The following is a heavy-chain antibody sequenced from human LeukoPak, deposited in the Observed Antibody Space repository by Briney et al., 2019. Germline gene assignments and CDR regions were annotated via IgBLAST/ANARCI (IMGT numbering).Heavy chain of an antibody. CDR2: INPSSGST. CDR1: GYTFTNYY. D-gene: IGHD6-13*01. Sequence: ASVKVSCKASGYTFTNYYIHWVRQAPGQGLEWMAIINPSSGSTSCAQKFQGRVTMTRDTSTSTVYMELSSLRSEDTAMYYCAREYSNSQFDYWGQGTLVTVSS. J-gene: IGHJ4*02. CDR3: AREYSNSQFDY. V-gene: IGHV1-46*01.